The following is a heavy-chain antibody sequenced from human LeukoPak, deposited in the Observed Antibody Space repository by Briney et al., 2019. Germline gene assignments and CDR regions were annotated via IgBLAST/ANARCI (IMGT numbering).Heavy chain of an antibody. Sequence: GASVKVSCKASGYTFTSYDINWVRQATGQGLEWMGWMNPNSGNTGYAQKFQGRVTMTRDTSISTAYMELSRLTSDDTAVYYCARRGYSYGLDEPPIRYWAQGTLVTVSS. CDR3: ARRGYSYGLDEPPIRY. CDR2: MNPNSGNT. J-gene: IGHJ4*02. V-gene: IGHV1-8*01. CDR1: GYTFTSYD. D-gene: IGHD5-18*01.